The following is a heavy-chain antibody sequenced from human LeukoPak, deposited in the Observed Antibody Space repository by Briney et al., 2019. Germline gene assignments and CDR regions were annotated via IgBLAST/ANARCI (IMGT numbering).Heavy chain of an antibody. J-gene: IGHJ3*02. CDR2: ISSSSSYI. CDR1: GFTFSSYS. D-gene: IGHD3-22*01. CDR3: ARDMYYYDSSGYPRAFDI. V-gene: IGHV3-21*01. Sequence: GGSLRLSCAASGFTFSSYSMNWVRQAPGKGLEWVSSISSSSSYIYYADSVKGRFTISRDNAKNSLYLQMNSLRAEDTAVYYCARDMYYYDSSGYPRAFDIWGQGTMVTVSS.